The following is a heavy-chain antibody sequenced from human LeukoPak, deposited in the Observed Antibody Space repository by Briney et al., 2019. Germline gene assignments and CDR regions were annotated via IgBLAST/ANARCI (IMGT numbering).Heavy chain of an antibody. CDR1: GDSISSYY. Sequence: PSETLSLTCTVSGDSISSYYWSWIRQPPGKGLEWIGCIDHKGNTNYNPSLKSRVTMSVDTSKNQFSLKLNSVTAADTAVYYCARHGTLDYWGQGTLVTVSS. J-gene: IGHJ4*02. V-gene: IGHV4-59*08. CDR2: IDHKGNT. CDR3: ARHGTLDY. D-gene: IGHD1-26*01.